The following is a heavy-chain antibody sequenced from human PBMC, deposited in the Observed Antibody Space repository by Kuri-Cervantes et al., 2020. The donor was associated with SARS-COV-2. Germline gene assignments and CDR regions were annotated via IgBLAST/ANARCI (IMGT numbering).Heavy chain of an antibody. CDR3: ARGRGYHDSSGYYFDS. V-gene: IGHV4-61*02. Sequence: SCTVSGGSISGDTYYWSWVRQPAGKGLEWIGRIYSSGNTNYNPSLKSRVTISEDTSKNQFSLKLTSVTAADTAVYFCARGRGYHDSSGYYFDSWGQGTLVTVSS. CDR2: IYSSGNT. J-gene: IGHJ4*02. CDR1: GGSISGDTYY. D-gene: IGHD3-22*01.